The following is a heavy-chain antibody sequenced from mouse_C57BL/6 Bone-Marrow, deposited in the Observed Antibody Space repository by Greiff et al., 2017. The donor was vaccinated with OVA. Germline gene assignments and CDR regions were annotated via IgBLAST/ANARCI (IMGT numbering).Heavy chain of an antibody. CDR1: GFTFSSYG. V-gene: IGHV5-6*01. Sequence: EVKLVESGGDLVKPGGSLKLSCAASGFTFSSYGMSWVRQTPDKRLEWVATISSGGSYTYYPDSVKGRFTISRDNAKNTLYLQMSSLKSEDTAMYYCARHRRISIYYDFFYWGQGTTLTVSS. D-gene: IGHD2-4*01. J-gene: IGHJ2*01. CDR2: ISSGGSYT. CDR3: ARHRRISIYYDFFY.